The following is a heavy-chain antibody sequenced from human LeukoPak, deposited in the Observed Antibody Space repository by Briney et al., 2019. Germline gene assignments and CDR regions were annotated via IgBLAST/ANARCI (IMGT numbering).Heavy chain of an antibody. CDR1: GGSVISYY. D-gene: IGHD2-15*01. V-gene: IGHV4-4*07. CDR2: IYTSGST. J-gene: IGHJ3*02. Sequence: PSETLSLTCTVSGGSVISYYWSWIRQPAGKGLEWIGRIYTSGSTNYNPSLKSRVTMSVDTSKNQFSLKLSSVTAADTAVYYCAREPPRRNIVVVVAATVEAFDIWGQGTMVTVSS. CDR3: AREPPRRNIVVVVAATVEAFDI.